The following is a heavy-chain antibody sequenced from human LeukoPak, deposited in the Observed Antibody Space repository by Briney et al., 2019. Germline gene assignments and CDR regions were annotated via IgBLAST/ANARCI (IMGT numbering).Heavy chain of an antibody. CDR3: ARATRRGIQLWTNGRYYFDY. V-gene: IGHV4-34*01. D-gene: IGHD5-18*01. Sequence: SETLSLTCAVYGGSFSGYYWSWIRQPPGKGLEWIGEINHSGSTNYNPSLKSRVTISVDTSKNQFSLKLSSVTAADTAVYYCARATRRGIQLWTNGRYYFDYWGQGTLVTVSS. CDR2: INHSGST. CDR1: GGSFSGYY. J-gene: IGHJ4*02.